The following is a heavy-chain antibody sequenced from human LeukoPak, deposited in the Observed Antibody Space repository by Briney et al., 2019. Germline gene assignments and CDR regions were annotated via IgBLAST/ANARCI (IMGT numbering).Heavy chain of an antibody. J-gene: IGHJ4*02. D-gene: IGHD3-22*01. CDR3: ARDYAGDTSGLVLDY. Sequence: PGGSLRLSCAASGFTFTDYYMSWIRQAPGKGLEWISYISPTGSRIYYTDSVKGRFTISRDNGKKSLILQMNSLRADDTAVYYCARDYAGDTSGLVLDYWGQGTLVTVSS. CDR2: ISPTGSRI. V-gene: IGHV3-11*01. CDR1: GFTFTDYY.